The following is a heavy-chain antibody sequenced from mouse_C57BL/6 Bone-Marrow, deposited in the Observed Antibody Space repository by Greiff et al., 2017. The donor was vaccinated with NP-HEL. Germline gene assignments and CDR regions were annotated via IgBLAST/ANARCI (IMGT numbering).Heavy chain of an antibody. Sequence: QVQLQQSGAELVKPGASVKMSCKASGYTFTSYWITWVKQRPGQGLEWIGDIYPGSGSTNYNEKSKSKATLAVDTSSSTAYMQLSSLTSEDSAVYYCARDKVYSWGFAYWGQGTLVTVSA. D-gene: IGHD2-12*01. CDR1: GYTFTSYW. J-gene: IGHJ3*01. V-gene: IGHV1-55*01. CDR3: ARDKVYSWGFAY. CDR2: IYPGSGST.